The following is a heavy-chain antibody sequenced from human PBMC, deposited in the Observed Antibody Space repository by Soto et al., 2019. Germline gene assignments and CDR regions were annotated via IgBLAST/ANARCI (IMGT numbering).Heavy chain of an antibody. D-gene: IGHD3-16*01. CDR3: AGGTTRYLRPFDY. J-gene: IGHJ4*02. Sequence: EVQLLESGGGLVQPGGSLRLSCAASGFTFSSYAMSWVRQAPGKGLEWVSAISGSGGSTYYADSVKGRFTISRDNSKNPLYLQMNSLRAEDTAVYYCAGGTTRYLRPFDYWGQGTLVTVSS. CDR2: ISGSGGST. CDR1: GFTFSSYA. V-gene: IGHV3-23*01.